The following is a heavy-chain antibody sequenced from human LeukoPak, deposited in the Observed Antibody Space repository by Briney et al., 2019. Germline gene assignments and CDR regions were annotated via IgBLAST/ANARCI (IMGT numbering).Heavy chain of an antibody. Sequence: GGSLRLSCAASGFTVSSNYMSWVRQAPGKGLEWVSVIYSGGSTYYADSVKGRFTISRDNSKNTLYLQMNSLRAEDTAVYYCAREIESSGWYYLDYWGQGTLVTVSS. D-gene: IGHD6-19*01. J-gene: IGHJ4*02. CDR1: GFTVSSNY. CDR2: IYSGGST. V-gene: IGHV3-53*01. CDR3: AREIESSGWYYLDY.